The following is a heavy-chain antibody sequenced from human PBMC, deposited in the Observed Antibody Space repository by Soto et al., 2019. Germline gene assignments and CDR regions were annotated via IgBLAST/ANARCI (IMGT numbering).Heavy chain of an antibody. D-gene: IGHD2-21*02. V-gene: IGHV4-34*01. CDR1: GGSFSGYY. CDR3: ARGSALVVTKLDY. CDR2: INHSGST. J-gene: IGHJ4*02. Sequence: PSETLSLTCAVYGGSFSGYYWSWIRQPPGKGLEWIGEINHSGSTNYNPSLKSRVTISVDTSKNQFSLKLSSVTAADTAVYYCARGSALVVTKLDYWGQGTLVTVSS.